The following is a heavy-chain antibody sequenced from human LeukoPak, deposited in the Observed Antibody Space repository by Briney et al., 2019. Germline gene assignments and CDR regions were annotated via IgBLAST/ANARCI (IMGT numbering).Heavy chain of an antibody. Sequence: GGSLRLSCAASGFTFDDYAMHWVRQAPGKGLEWVSGISWNSGSIGYADSVKGRFTISRDNAKNSLYLQMNSLRAEDTAVYYCARAGDYDSSGYYYYFDYWGQGTLVTVSS. V-gene: IGHV3-9*01. J-gene: IGHJ4*02. CDR3: ARAGDYDSSGYYYYFDY. D-gene: IGHD3-22*01. CDR2: ISWNSGSI. CDR1: GFTFDDYA.